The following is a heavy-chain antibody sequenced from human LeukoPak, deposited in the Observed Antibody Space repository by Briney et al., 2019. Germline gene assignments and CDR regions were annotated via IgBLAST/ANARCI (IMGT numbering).Heavy chain of an antibody. D-gene: IGHD2-15*01. CDR3: VVGGSPGY. CDR2: ISTDGYTT. V-gene: IGHV3-74*01. CDR1: GLAFSAYK. Sequence: GGSMRLSCAASGLAFSAYKMHWVRQAPRKGLVWVSRISTDGYTTDYADFVQGRFTASRDNTKNTWSLEMNSLRVEDTAVYYCVVGGSPGYWGQGTLVTVSS. J-gene: IGHJ4*02.